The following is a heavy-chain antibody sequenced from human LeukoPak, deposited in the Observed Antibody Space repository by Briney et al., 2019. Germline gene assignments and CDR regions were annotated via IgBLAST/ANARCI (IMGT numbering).Heavy chain of an antibody. D-gene: IGHD5-12*01. V-gene: IGHV3-30*04. CDR3: AGGYSGYGFDP. CDR1: GFTISSYA. Sequence: GRSLRLSCAASGFTISSYAMHWVRQAPGKGLEWVAVISYDGSNKYYADSVKGRFTISRDNSKNTLYLQMNSLRAEDTAVYYCAGGYSGYGFDPWGQGTLVTVSS. CDR2: ISYDGSNK. J-gene: IGHJ5*02.